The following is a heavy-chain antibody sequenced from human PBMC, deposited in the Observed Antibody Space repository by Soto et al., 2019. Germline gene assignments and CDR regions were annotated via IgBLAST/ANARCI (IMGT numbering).Heavy chain of an antibody. D-gene: IGHD5-12*01. CDR1: GGTFNSYA. J-gene: IGHJ4*02. CDR2: IIPIFGTA. V-gene: IGHV1-69*13. CDR3: AGACGLVVEMATTTTFDY. Sequence: ASVKVCCKASGGTFNSYAISWVRQAPGQGLEWMGGIIPIFGTANYAQKFQGRVTITADESTSTAYMELSSLRSEDTAVYYSAGACGLVVEMATTTTFDYSGPATPDTVSS.